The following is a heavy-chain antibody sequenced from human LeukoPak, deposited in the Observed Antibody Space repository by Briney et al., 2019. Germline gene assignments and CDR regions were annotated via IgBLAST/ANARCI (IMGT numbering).Heavy chain of an antibody. CDR2: IYTSGST. CDR3: ARDQQQLYADGAFDI. Sequence: PSQTLSLTCTVSGGSISSGSYYWSWIRQPAGKGLEWIGRIYTSGSTNYNPSLKSRVTISVDTSKNQFSLKLNSVTAADTAAYYCARDQQQLYADGAFDIWGQGTMVTVSS. V-gene: IGHV4-61*02. D-gene: IGHD6-13*01. CDR1: GGSISSGSYY. J-gene: IGHJ3*02.